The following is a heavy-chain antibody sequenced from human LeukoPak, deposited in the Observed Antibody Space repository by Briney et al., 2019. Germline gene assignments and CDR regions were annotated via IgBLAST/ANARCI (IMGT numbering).Heavy chain of an antibody. D-gene: IGHD2-2*01. V-gene: IGHV4-39*01. Sequence: SETLSLTCTVSGGSVTSSTHYWGWIRQPPGKGLEWIASIYYSGDDYYNPSLKSRATIFVDTSQSQFSLRLSSVTTADTAVYYCARQGNIVLEPVASKAFDIWGQGTMVTVST. CDR1: GGSVTSSTHY. CDR2: IYYSGDD. CDR3: ARQGNIVLEPVASKAFDI. J-gene: IGHJ3*02.